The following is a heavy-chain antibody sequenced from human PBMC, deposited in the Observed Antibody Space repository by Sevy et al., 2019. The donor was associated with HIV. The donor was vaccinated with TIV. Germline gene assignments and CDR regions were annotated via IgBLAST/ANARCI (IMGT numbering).Heavy chain of an antibody. Sequence: ASVKVSCKASGYSFSNYGISWVRQAPGQGLEWMGWISAHNANTNYAQKLQDRATMTTDTSTSTAYMELRSLRSDDTAVYYCARAVPYYDILTGRNYFDYWGQGTLVTVSS. D-gene: IGHD3-9*01. CDR1: GYSFSNYG. CDR2: ISAHNANT. V-gene: IGHV1-18*01. CDR3: ARAVPYYDILTGRNYFDY. J-gene: IGHJ4*02.